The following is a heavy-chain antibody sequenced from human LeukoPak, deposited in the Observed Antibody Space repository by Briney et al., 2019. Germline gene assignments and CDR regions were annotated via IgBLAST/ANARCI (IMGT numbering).Heavy chain of an antibody. CDR3: ARRQGCSSTSCPPDY. V-gene: IGHV5-51*01. CDR1: GYHFTTYW. CDR2: IYPGDSDT. J-gene: IGHJ4*02. D-gene: IGHD2-2*01. Sequence: GESLKISCRGSGYHFTTYWIGWVRPMPGKGLEWMGIIYPGDSDTRYSPSFQGQVTMSADKSINTAYLQWSSLKASDTAMYYCARRQGCSSTSCPPDYGGQGTLVTVSS.